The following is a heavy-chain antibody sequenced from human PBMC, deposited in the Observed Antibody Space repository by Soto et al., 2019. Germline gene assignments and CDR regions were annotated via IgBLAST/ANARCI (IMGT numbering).Heavy chain of an antibody. D-gene: IGHD3-10*01. CDR1: GFTLSGRS. V-gene: IGHV3-74*01. CDR2: IDNAGTDS. Sequence: EVQLVESGGGLVQPGGSLRLSCAASGFTLSGRSMHWVRQAPGKGLVWVSGIDNAGTDSTYADSVKGRFTSSRENAKNMPYLQMNSRRVEDTAVYYCARGWFGPDVWGKGTTVTVSS. CDR3: ARGWFGPDV. J-gene: IGHJ6*04.